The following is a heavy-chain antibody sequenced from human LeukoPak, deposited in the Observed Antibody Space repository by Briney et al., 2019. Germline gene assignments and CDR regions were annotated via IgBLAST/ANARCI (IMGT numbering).Heavy chain of an antibody. V-gene: IGHV3-74*01. CDR2: IDKDGPNT. CDR1: QFPLRAHW. CDR3: VRDRPHNCFDP. Sequence: GGALKLPCPASQFPLRAHWMHWVPQVPGKGLVDIAYIDKDGPNTNYADSVKGRFTISRDNAKTTLYLQMNSLRVEDTAVYYCVRDRPHNCFDPWGQGTLVTVSS. J-gene: IGHJ5*02. D-gene: IGHD6-6*01.